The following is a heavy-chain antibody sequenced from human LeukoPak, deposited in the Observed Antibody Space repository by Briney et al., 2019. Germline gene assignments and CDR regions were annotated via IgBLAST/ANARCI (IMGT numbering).Heavy chain of an antibody. D-gene: IGHD2-2*01. Sequence: EGSLRLSCAASGFTFSSYAMSWVRQAPGKGLEWVSAISGSGGSTYYADSVKGRFTISRDNSKNTLYLQMNSLRAEDTAVFYCAKDRKYCSSTSCPYYFDFWGQGTLVTVSS. V-gene: IGHV3-23*01. CDR2: ISGSGGST. CDR3: AKDRKYCSSTSCPYYFDF. CDR1: GFTFSSYA. J-gene: IGHJ4*02.